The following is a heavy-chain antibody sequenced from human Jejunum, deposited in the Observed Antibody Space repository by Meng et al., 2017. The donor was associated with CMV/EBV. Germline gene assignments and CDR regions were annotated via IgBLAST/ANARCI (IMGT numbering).Heavy chain of an antibody. D-gene: IGHD6-19*01. CDR3: AYRRGGGSGLNWFGP. CDR1: VFSRTTDGAG. Sequence: PHPVHPTHTPTLTLGFSVFSRTTDGAGVGWIRLPPGKALEWLAIIYCDDGNPNNPPLETSRAIMKNTSNNQVVLIMTDMDPVDTATYYCAYRRGGGSGLNWFGPWGQGTLVTVSS. J-gene: IGHJ5*02. V-gene: IGHV2-5*02. CDR2: IYCDDGN.